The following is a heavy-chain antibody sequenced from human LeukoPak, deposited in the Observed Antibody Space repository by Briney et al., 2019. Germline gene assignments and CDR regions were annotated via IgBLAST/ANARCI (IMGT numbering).Heavy chain of an antibody. CDR3: AKGAVIAAAGTPPDY. V-gene: IGHV3-9*01. D-gene: IGHD6-13*01. CDR2: LSWNSGSI. J-gene: IGHJ4*02. Sequence: GRSLRLSCAASGFTFDDYAMHWVRQAPGKGLEWVSGLSWNSGSIGYADSVKGRFTISRDNAKNSLYLQMNSLRAEDTALYYCAKGAVIAAAGTPPDYWGQGTLVTVSS. CDR1: GFTFDDYA.